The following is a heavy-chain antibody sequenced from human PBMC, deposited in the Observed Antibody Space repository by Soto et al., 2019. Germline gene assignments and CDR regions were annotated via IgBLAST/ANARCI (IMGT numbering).Heavy chain of an antibody. CDR3: VRQGIGPLHGLVDV. V-gene: IGHV4-59*08. J-gene: IGHJ6*02. CDR1: SDPTSTHT. D-gene: IGHD3-10*01. Sequence: QVQLQESGPGMVKPSETLSLTCTVSSDPTSTHTWGWIRQTPGKGLEWIGYIYETGGTAYNPSLIGRATISLDRSTKELALKLSSATAADTAMYHCVRQGIGPLHGLVDVWGRGTTVIVSS. CDR2: IYETGGT.